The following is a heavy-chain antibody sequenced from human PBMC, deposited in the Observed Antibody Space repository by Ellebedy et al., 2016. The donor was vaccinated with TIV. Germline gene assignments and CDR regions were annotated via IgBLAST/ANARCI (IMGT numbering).Heavy chain of an antibody. D-gene: IGHD3-10*01. CDR1: GFTFSSYS. Sequence: GESLKISCAASGFTFSSYSMNWVRQAPGKGLEWVSSISSSSSYIYYADSVKGRFTISRDNAKNSLYLQMNSLRAEDTAVYYCAIQGSPVRSTPDAFDIWGQGTMVTVSS. V-gene: IGHV3-21*01. J-gene: IGHJ3*02. CDR3: AIQGSPVRSTPDAFDI. CDR2: ISSSSSYI.